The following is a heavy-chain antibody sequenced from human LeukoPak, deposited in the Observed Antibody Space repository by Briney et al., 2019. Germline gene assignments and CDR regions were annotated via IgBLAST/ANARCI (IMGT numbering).Heavy chain of an antibody. CDR1: GFTFDDYW. CDR3: AKVRIDYYDSSGLIDY. V-gene: IGHV3-23*01. CDR2: IRGSGGST. Sequence: GGSLRLSCGASGFTFDDYWMSWGRQAPGKGLECVSAIRGSGGSTYYGDSVKGRFTISRHNSKTTLYLQMHSLRAEGTAVYYCAKVRIDYYDSSGLIDYWGQGTLVTVSS. J-gene: IGHJ4*02. D-gene: IGHD3-22*01.